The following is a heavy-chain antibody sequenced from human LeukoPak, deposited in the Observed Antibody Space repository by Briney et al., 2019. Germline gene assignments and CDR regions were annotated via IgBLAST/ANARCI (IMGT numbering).Heavy chain of an antibody. D-gene: IGHD3-22*01. Sequence: PSETLSLTCTVSGGSISSSSYYWGWIRQPPGKGLEWIGSIYYSGSTYYNPSLKSRVTISVDTSKNQFSLKLSSVTAADTAVYYCARYDYYDRAFDIWGQGTMVTVSS. V-gene: IGHV4-39*07. CDR2: IYYSGST. CDR1: GGSISSSSYY. J-gene: IGHJ3*02. CDR3: ARYDYYDRAFDI.